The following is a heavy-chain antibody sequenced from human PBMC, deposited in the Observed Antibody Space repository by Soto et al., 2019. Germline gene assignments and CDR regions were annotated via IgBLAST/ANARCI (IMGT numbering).Heavy chain of an antibody. CDR2: IYSGGST. J-gene: IGHJ6*02. D-gene: IGHD6-19*01. V-gene: IGHV3-53*01. CDR1: GFTVSSNY. Sequence: GGSLRLSCAASGFTVSSNYMSWVRQAPGKGLEWVSVIYSGGSTYYADSVKGRFTISRDNSKNTLYLQMNSLRAEDTAVYYCAITTLQDSSGWYYYYYGMDVWGQGTTDTVSS. CDR3: AITTLQDSSGWYYYYYGMDV.